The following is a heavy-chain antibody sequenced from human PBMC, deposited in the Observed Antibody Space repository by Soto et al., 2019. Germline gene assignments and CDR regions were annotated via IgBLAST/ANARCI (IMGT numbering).Heavy chain of an antibody. CDR3: ARVLRRYYYDSSGYSAVDACDI. Sequence: GGSLRLSCAASGFTFSSYSMNWVRQAQGKGLEWVSYISSSSSTIDYADAVKGRFTISRDNAKKSLYLQMNSVRDEDTAVYYGARVLRRYYYDSSGYSAVDACDIWGQGTMVTVSS. J-gene: IGHJ3*02. CDR1: GFTFSSYS. D-gene: IGHD3-22*01. V-gene: IGHV3-48*02. CDR2: ISSSSSTI.